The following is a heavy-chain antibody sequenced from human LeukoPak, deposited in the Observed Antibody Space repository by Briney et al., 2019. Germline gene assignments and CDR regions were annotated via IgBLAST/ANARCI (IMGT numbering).Heavy chain of an antibody. Sequence: GASVKVSCKASGGTFSSYAISWVRQAPGQGLEWVGLINPTGTTTLYAPKFQGRVTLTRDMSTSTDYMGLRNLKSEDTAIYYCARDNSAGEIAWWFDPWGQGTLVTVSS. V-gene: IGHV1-46*01. CDR1: GGTFSSYA. CDR2: INPTGTTT. J-gene: IGHJ5*02. CDR3: ARDNSAGEIAWWFDP. D-gene: IGHD2-21*01.